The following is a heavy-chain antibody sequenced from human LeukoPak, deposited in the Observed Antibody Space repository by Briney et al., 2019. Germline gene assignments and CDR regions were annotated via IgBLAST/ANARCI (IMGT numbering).Heavy chain of an antibody. CDR2: IKQDGSEK. J-gene: IGHJ4*02. D-gene: IGHD6-19*01. CDR1: GFTFSSYW. CDR3: ARDRSYSSGWYSDY. Sequence: GGSLRLSCAASGFTFSSYWMSWVRQAPGKGLEGVANIKQDGSEKYYVDSVKGRFTISRDNAKNSLYLQMNSLRAEDTAVYYCARDRSYSSGWYSDYWGQGTLVTVSS. V-gene: IGHV3-7*01.